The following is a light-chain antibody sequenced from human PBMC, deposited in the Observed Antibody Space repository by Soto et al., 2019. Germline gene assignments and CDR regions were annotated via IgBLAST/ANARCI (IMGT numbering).Light chain of an antibody. CDR1: QSISSN. Sequence: MTQSPSTLSASVGDRVTITCRASQSISSNLAWYQQKPGQAPRLLIYGASTRATGIPARFSGSGSGTEFTLTISSLQSEDFAVYYCQQYNNWPRAFGQGAKVEIK. CDR3: QQYNNWPRA. V-gene: IGKV3-15*01. J-gene: IGKJ1*01. CDR2: GAS.